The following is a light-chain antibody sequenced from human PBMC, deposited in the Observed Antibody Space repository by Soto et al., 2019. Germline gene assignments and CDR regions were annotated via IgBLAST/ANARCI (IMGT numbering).Light chain of an antibody. CDR1: SSDVGGYNY. CDR3: CSYAGNYTLL. CDR2: DVS. V-gene: IGLV2-11*01. Sequence: QSVLTQPRSVSGSPGQSVTISCTGTSSDVGGYNYVSWYQQHPGKAPKLMIYDVSKRPSGVPDRFSGSKSGNTASVAISGLQAEEEADYYCCSYAGNYTLLFGGGTKLTVL. J-gene: IGLJ2*01.